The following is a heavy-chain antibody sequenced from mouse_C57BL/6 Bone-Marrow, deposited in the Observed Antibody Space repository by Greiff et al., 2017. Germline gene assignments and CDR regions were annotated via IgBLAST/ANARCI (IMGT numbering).Heavy chain of an antibody. V-gene: IGHV6-3*01. CDR3: TRSNWDPFYAMDY. CDR1: GFTFSNYW. D-gene: IGHD4-1*01. Sequence: EVQLVESGGGLVQPGGSMKLSCVASGFTFSNYWMNWVRQSPEKGLEWVAQIRLKSDNYATHYAESVKGRFTISRDDSKSRVYLQMNNLRAEDTGIYYCTRSNWDPFYAMDYWGQGTSVTVSS. J-gene: IGHJ4*01. CDR2: IRLKSDNYAT.